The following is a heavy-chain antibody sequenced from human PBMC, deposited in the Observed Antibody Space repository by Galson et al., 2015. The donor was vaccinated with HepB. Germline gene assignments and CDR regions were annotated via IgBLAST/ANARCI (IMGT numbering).Heavy chain of an antibody. V-gene: IGHV3-30-3*01. CDR1: GFTFSSYA. D-gene: IGHD2-21*02. J-gene: IGHJ4*02. CDR3: ARDPTISCPPDCYTSDF. CDR2: ISYDGSNK. Sequence: SLRLSCAASGFTFSSYAMHWVRQAPGKGLEWVTVISYDGSNKYYADSVKGRFTISRDNSKYTLYLQMNSLRAEDTAVYYCARDPTISCPPDCYTSDFWGQGTLVTVSS.